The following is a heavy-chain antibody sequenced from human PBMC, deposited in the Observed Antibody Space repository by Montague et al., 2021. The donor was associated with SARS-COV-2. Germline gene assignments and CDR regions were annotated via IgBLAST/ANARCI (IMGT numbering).Heavy chain of an antibody. V-gene: IGHV4-34*01. CDR2: INDGGST. CDR3: ARWDPQTLTMIGLRGKSASDY. CDR1: GGSFSGYY. J-gene: IGHJ4*02. D-gene: IGHD4-23*01. Sequence: SETLSLTCAVYGGSFSGYYWTWIRRSPGKGLEWIAEINDGGSTNYNFNPSLRIRVPISVETSKSQFSLKLSSVSAADTGVYYCARWDPQTLTMIGLRGKSASDYWSQGTLVTVSS.